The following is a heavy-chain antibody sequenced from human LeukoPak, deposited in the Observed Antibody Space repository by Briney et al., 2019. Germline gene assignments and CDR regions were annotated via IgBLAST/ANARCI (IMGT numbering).Heavy chain of an antibody. CDR3: ARDLAVVVITTLDY. CDR1: GFTFSSYA. V-gene: IGHV3-30*04. Sequence: PGGSLRLSCAASGFTFSSYAMHWVRQAPGKGLEWVAVISYDGSNKYYADSVKGRFTISRDNSKNTLYLQMNSLRAEDTVVYYCARDLAVVVITTLDYWGQGTLVTVSS. J-gene: IGHJ4*02. CDR2: ISYDGSNK. D-gene: IGHD3-22*01.